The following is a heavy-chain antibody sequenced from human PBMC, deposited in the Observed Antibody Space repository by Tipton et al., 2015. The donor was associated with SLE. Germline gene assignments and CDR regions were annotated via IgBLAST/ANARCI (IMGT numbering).Heavy chain of an antibody. V-gene: IGHV4-39*01. D-gene: IGHD3/OR15-3a*01. J-gene: IGHJ4*02. CDR1: GGSISSSSYY. CDR2: IYYSGST. CDR3: ARHRDWGRGYFDY. Sequence: GLVKPSETLSLTCTVSGGSISSSSYYWGWIRQSPGKGLEWIGSIYYSGSTYYNPSLKSRVTISVDTSKNQFSLKLSSVTAADTAVYYCARHRDWGRGYFDYWGQGTLVTVSS.